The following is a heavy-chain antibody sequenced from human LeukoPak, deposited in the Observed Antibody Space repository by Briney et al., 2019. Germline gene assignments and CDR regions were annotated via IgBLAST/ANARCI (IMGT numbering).Heavy chain of an antibody. CDR1: GYTFIVYY. J-gene: IGHJ4*02. CDR2: ISPNSGGT. V-gene: IGHV1-2*02. D-gene: IGHD3-22*01. Sequence: GASVKVSSKASGYTFIVYYMHWVRPAPGQGLEWMGWISPNSGGTNYPQNFQGRVPMTRDTSISPAYMELSRLRSDDTAVYYCAREYYDSSGYYSYYFDCWGQGTLGPVS. CDR3: AREYYDSSGYYSYYFDC.